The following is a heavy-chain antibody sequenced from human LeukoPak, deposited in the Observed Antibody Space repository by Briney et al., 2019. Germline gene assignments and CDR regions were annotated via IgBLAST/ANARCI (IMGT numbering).Heavy chain of an antibody. V-gene: IGHV3-23*01. Sequence: PGGTLRLSCAASGFTFSSYGMSWVRQAPGKGLEWVSAISGSGGSTYYADSVKGRFTISRDNSKNTLYLQMNSLRAEDTAVYYCAKGPAIVVVITPFDYWGQGTLVTVSS. CDR1: GFTFSSYG. J-gene: IGHJ4*02. D-gene: IGHD3-22*01. CDR3: AKGPAIVVVITPFDY. CDR2: ISGSGGST.